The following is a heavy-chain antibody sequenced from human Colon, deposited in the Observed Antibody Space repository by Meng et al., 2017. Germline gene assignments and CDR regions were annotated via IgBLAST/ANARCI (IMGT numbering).Heavy chain of an antibody. CDR2: IYHIGSD. CDR3: ARARMAVAGLPFDH. CDR1: DDSITTSNW. J-gene: IGHJ4*02. D-gene: IGHD6-19*01. Sequence: QVHLQDSGSGLVQPLGTLLLICAVSDDSITTSNWWSWLRQSPGKGLEWIGEIYHIGSDNYNPSLRSRVTISVDKSKNQFSLNLNYVTAADTAVYYCARARMAVAGLPFDHWGQGTLVTVSS. V-gene: IGHV4-4*02.